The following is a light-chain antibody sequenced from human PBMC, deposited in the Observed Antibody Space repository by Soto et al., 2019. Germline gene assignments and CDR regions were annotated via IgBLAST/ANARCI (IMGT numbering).Light chain of an antibody. J-gene: IGKJ5*01. Sequence: DIQMTQSPSSLSASVGDRVTITCQASQDISDNLNWYQQKQGKAPKVVIFDASSLQSGVPSRFSGSGSGTDFTLTISSLQPEDFATYYCQQSYSTPITFGQGTRLEIK. CDR3: QQSYSTPIT. CDR1: QDISDN. V-gene: IGKV1-39*01. CDR2: DAS.